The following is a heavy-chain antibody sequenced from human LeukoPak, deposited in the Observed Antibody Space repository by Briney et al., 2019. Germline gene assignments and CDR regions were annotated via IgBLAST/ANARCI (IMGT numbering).Heavy chain of an antibody. CDR3: ARGSIVGATTDLDY. CDR1: GYTFTSYD. CDR2: MNPNSGNT. J-gene: IGHJ4*02. V-gene: IGHV1-8*01. Sequence: ASVKVSCKASGYTFTSYDINWVRQATGQGLEWMGWMNPNSGNTGYAQKFQGRVTVTRNTSISTAYMELSSLRSEDTAVYYCARGSIVGATTDLDYWGQGTLVTVSS. D-gene: IGHD1-26*01.